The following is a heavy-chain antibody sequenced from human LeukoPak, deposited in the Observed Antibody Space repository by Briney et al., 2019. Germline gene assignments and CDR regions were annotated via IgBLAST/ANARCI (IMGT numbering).Heavy chain of an antibody. Sequence: GASVKVSFKASGYTFTSYGISWVRQATGQGLEWMGWISAYNGNTNYAQKLQGRVTMTTDTSTSTAYMELRSLRSDDTAVYYCARVHHYGTGSYSNAEAGLIDYWGQGTLVTVSS. V-gene: IGHV1-18*01. CDR1: GYTFTSYG. CDR3: ARVHHYGTGSYSNAEAGLIDY. D-gene: IGHD3-10*01. J-gene: IGHJ4*02. CDR2: ISAYNGNT.